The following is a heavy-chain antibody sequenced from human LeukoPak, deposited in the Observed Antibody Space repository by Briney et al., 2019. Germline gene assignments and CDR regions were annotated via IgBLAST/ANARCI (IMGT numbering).Heavy chain of an antibody. J-gene: IGHJ4*02. CDR3: ARGHEYGEQSDY. CDR1: GYTFTSYG. D-gene: IGHD4-17*01. CDR2: ISAYNGNT. V-gene: IGHV1-18*01. Sequence: ASVKVSCKASGYTFTSYGISWVRQAPGQGLEWMGWISAYNGNTNYAQKLQGRVTMTTDASTSTAYMELRGLRSDDTAVYYCARGHEYGEQSDYWGQGTLVTVPS.